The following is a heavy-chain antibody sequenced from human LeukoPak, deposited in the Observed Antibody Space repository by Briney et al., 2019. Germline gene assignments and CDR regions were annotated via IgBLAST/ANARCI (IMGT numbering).Heavy chain of an antibody. CDR2: MNPNSGNT. Sequence: ASVKVSCKASGYTFTSHDINWVRQATGQGLEWMGWMNPNSGNTGYAQRFQGRVTMTRNTSISTAYMELSSLRSEDTAVYYCARAYSSGLIDYWGQGTLVTVSS. V-gene: IGHV1-8*02. CDR1: GYTFTSHD. J-gene: IGHJ4*02. CDR3: ARAYSSGLIDY. D-gene: IGHD6-19*01.